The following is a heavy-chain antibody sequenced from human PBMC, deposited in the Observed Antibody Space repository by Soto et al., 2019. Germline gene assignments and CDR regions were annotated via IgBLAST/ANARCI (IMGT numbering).Heavy chain of an antibody. Sequence: QVQLVESGGGVVQPGRSLRLSCAASGIPFSSSGMNWVRQAPGKGLEWVAVISFDGKNKYYADSVKGRFTISRDNSNNTLYLQMNSMRAEDTAVYYCAKPRPNVYYYFGIDVWGQGTTVTVSS. CDR2: ISFDGKNK. V-gene: IGHV3-30*18. CDR1: GIPFSSSG. CDR3: AKPRPNVYYYFGIDV. D-gene: IGHD3-10*02. J-gene: IGHJ6*02.